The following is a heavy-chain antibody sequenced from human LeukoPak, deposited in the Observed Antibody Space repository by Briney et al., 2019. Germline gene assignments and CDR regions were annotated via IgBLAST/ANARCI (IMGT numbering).Heavy chain of an antibody. V-gene: IGHV3-66*02. CDR2: IYSGGGT. Sequence: GGSLRLSCAASGFTVSSKYMSWVRQGPGKGLEWVSSIYSGGGTNYADTVKGRFTISRDISKNTLHLQMNSLRAEDTAVYYCARDGGFGDPAGDNWFDSWGQGTLVTVSS. CDR1: GFTVSSKY. J-gene: IGHJ5*01. D-gene: IGHD3-16*01. CDR3: ARDGGFGDPAGDNWFDS.